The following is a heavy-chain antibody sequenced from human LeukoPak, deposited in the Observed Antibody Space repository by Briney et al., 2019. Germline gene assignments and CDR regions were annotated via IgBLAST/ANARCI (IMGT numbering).Heavy chain of an antibody. CDR2: ISSSGSTI. J-gene: IGHJ4*02. CDR3: AREVLPGVYAILPYFDY. CDR1: GFTFSDYY. Sequence: GGSLRLSCAASGFTFSDYYMSWIRQAPGKGLEWVSYISSSGSTIYYADSVKGRFTISRDNAKNSLYLQMNSLRAEATAVYYCAREVLPGVYAILPYFDYRGQGTLVTVSS. V-gene: IGHV3-11*01. D-gene: IGHD2-8*01.